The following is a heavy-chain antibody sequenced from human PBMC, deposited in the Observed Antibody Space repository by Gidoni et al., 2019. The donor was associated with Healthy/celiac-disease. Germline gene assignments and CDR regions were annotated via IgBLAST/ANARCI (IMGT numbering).Heavy chain of an antibody. CDR1: GGSISSSSYY. CDR2: IYYSGST. V-gene: IGHV4-39*01. CDR3: ARLPRGYYDILTGAGAFDI. D-gene: IGHD3-9*01. J-gene: IGHJ3*02. Sequence: QLQLQESGPGLVKPSETLSLTCTASGGSISSSSYYWGWIRQPPGKGLEWIGSIYYSGSTYYNPSLKSRVTISVDTSKNQFSLKLSSVTAADTAVYYCARLPRGYYDILTGAGAFDIWGQGTMVTVSS.